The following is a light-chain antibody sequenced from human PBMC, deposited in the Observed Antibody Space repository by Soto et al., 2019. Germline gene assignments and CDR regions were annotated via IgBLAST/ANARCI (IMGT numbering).Light chain of an antibody. V-gene: IGKV2-28*01. CDR3: MQTLQTPHT. Sequence: DTVMTQFPLSLPVTPGEPASISCRSSQSLLHANGYYYLHWYLQKPGQSSQVLIYFGSNRASGVPDRFRGSGSGTDFTLTITRVAAEDVGVYYCMQTLQTPHTFGHGTKLVIK. J-gene: IGKJ2*01. CDR2: FGS. CDR1: QSLLHANGYYY.